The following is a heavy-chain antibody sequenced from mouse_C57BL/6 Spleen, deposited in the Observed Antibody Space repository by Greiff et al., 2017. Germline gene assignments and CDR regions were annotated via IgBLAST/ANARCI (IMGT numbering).Heavy chain of an antibody. D-gene: IGHD1-1*01. CDR1: GFTFSSYG. CDR3: ARKALFITTVVATSDYAMDY. Sequence: EVKLMESGGDLVKPGGSLKLSCAASGFTFSSYGMSWVRKTPDKRLEWVATISSGGSYPYYPDSVKGRFTISSDNAKNTLYLQMSSLQSEDTAMXYCARKALFITTVVATSDYAMDYWGQGTSVTVSS. CDR2: ISSGGSYP. J-gene: IGHJ4*01. V-gene: IGHV5-6*01.